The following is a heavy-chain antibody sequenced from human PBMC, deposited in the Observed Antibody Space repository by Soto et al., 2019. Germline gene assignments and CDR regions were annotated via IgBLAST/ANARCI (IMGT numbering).Heavy chain of an antibody. Sequence: GGSLRLSCAASGFTFSDYYTSWIRQAPGKGLEWVSYISSSGSTIYYADSVKGRFTISRDNAKNSLYLQMNSLRAEDTAIYYCAKAREVTLVRISLAQWGQGTLVTVSS. J-gene: IGHJ4*02. CDR2: ISSSGSTI. CDR1: GFTFSDYY. CDR3: AKAREVTLVRISLAQ. D-gene: IGHD3-10*01. V-gene: IGHV3-11*01.